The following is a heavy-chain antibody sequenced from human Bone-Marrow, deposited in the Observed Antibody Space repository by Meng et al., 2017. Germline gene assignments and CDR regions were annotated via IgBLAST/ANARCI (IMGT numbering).Heavy chain of an antibody. CDR1: GASLNGYY. CDR2: INHSGSP. CDR3: ARGQLILRN. Sequence: QVQLQQWGAGLLKRSETLSLTCDVSGASLNGYYWTWIRQPPGKGLEWIGEINHSGSPDYNTSLKSRVTISVDTSKNQFSLKLSSVTAADTAVYYCARGQLILRNWGQGTLVTVSS. V-gene: IGHV4-34*01. D-gene: IGHD2/OR15-2a*01. J-gene: IGHJ4*02.